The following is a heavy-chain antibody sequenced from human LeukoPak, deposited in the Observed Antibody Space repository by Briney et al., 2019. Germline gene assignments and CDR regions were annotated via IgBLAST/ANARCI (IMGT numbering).Heavy chain of an antibody. CDR2: IVVGSGNT. Sequence: SVKVSCKASGFTFTSSAMQWVRQARGQRLEWIGWIVVGSGNTNYAQKFQERVTITRDMSTSTAYVELSSLRSEDTAVYYCATDPLAYCGGDCYPLGMDVWGKGTTVTVSS. CDR1: GFTFTSSA. D-gene: IGHD2-21*02. V-gene: IGHV1-58*02. CDR3: ATDPLAYCGGDCYPLGMDV. J-gene: IGHJ6*04.